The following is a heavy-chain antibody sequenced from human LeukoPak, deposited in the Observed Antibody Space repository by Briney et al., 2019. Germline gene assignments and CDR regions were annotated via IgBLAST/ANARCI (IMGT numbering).Heavy chain of an antibody. J-gene: IGHJ4*02. D-gene: IGHD6-13*01. V-gene: IGHV4-59*01. CDR3: ARYIAAAGTFGY. CDR2: IYYSGST. Sequence: SETLSLTWTVSGGSISSYYWSWIRQPPGKGLEWIGYIYYSGSTNYNPSLKSRVTISVDTSKNQFSLKLSSVTAADTAVYYCARYIAAAGTFGYWGQGTLVTVSS. CDR1: GGSISSYY.